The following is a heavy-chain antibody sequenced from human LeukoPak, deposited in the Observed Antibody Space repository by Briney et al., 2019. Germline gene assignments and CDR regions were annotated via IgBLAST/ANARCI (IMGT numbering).Heavy chain of an antibody. CDR2: IIPIFGTA. CDR1: GGTFSSYA. V-gene: IGHV1-69*13. CDR3: ARDLRSYGFRDYYYYMDV. Sequence: GASVKVSCKASGGTFSSYAISWVRRAPGQGLEWMGGIIPIFGTANYAQKFQGRVTITADESTSTAYMELSSLRSEDTAVYYCARDLRSYGFRDYYYYMDVWGKGTTVTVSS. D-gene: IGHD5-18*01. J-gene: IGHJ6*03.